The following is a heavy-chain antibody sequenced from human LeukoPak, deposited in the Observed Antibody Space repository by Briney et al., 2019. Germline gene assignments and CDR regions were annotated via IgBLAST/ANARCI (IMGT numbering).Heavy chain of an antibody. V-gene: IGHV1-2*02. D-gene: IGHD4-23*01. CDR1: GHSFTAYY. CDR3: TRGTPWFDP. CDR2: INPNTGGT. J-gene: IGHJ5*02. Sequence: ASAKVSCRASGHSFTAYYIYWIRHSPAEGFEWMGWINPNTGGTNYAGKFHGRVIMTRDTSIDTAYMELSSVTSDDTAVYYCTRGTPWFDPWGQGTLVTVSS.